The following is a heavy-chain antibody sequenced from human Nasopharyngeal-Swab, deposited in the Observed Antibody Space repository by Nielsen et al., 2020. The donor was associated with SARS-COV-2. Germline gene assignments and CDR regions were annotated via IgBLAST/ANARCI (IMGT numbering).Heavy chain of an antibody. D-gene: IGHD5-18*01. CDR3: ARDRGYGFGHTGWFDS. V-gene: IGHV4-30-2*01. J-gene: IGHJ5*01. CDR2: ISHSGTT. Sequence: WIRQPPGKGLEWTGYISHSGTTYYNPSLKSRLLISLDRSENQFSLKLNSVTAADTAVYYCARDRGYGFGHTGWFDSWGQGTLVTVSS.